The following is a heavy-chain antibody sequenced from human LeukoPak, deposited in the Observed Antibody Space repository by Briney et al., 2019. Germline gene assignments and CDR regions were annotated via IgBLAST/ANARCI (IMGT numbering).Heavy chain of an antibody. J-gene: IGHJ6*02. CDR2: MNPSGGNT. CDR3: ARGCSGGSCNGMDV. CDR1: GYTFTSYD. Sequence: ASVKVSCKASGYTFTSYDINWVRQATGLGLEWMGWMNPSGGNTGYAQKFLGRVTMTRDTSIRTAYMELSNPRSEDTAVYYCARGCSGGSCNGMDVWGQGTTVTVSS. V-gene: IGHV1-8*01. D-gene: IGHD2-15*01.